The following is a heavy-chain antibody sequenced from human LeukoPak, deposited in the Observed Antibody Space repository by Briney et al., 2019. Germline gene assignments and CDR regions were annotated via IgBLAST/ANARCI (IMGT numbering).Heavy chain of an antibody. D-gene: IGHD5-18*01. CDR1: GFTFSRYW. J-gene: IGHJ4*02. CDR2: ISGSGGST. Sequence: PGGSLRLSCAASGFTFSRYWMHWVRQAPGKGLEWVSVISGSGGSTYYADSVKGRFTISRDNSKNTLYLQMNSLRAEDTAVYFCAKKWKQLWSPNDCWGQGTLVTVSS. CDR3: AKKWKQLWSPNDC. V-gene: IGHV3-23*01.